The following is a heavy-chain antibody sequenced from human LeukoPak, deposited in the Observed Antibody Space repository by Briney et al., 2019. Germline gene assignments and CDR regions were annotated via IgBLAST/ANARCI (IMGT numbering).Heavy chain of an antibody. Sequence: GGSLRLSCAASGFTFSTYWMSWVRQAPGKGLEWVANIKQDGSEKYYVDSVKGRFTISRDNAKNSLYLQMNSLRAEDTAMYYCAKDSAGNDYWGQGTLDTVSS. D-gene: IGHD6-13*01. CDR3: AKDSAGNDY. CDR1: GFTFSTYW. V-gene: IGHV3-7*01. CDR2: IKQDGSEK. J-gene: IGHJ4*02.